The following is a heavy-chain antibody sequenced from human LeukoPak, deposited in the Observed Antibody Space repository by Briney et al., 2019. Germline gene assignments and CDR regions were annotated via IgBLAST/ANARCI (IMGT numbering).Heavy chain of an antibody. Sequence: SQTLSLTCAISGDSVSSNSAAWNWIRQSPSRGLEWLGRTYYRSKWYNDYAVSVKSRITINPDTSKNQFSLKLSSVTAADTAVYYCARAVYGSGSPPPYYYYGMDVWGQGTTVTVPS. CDR2: TYYRSKWYN. CDR3: ARAVYGSGSPPPYYYYGMDV. V-gene: IGHV6-1*01. CDR1: GDSVSSNSAA. D-gene: IGHD3-10*01. J-gene: IGHJ6*02.